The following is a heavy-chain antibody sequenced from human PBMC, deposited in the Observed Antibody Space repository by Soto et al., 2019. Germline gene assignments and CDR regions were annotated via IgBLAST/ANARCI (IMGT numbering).Heavy chain of an antibody. J-gene: IGHJ6*02. D-gene: IGHD3-10*01. CDR2: IYYSGST. CDR3: ARKRMVRGVIEGNYYGMDV. Sequence: SETLSLTCTVSGGSISSYYWSGTRQPPGKGLEWIGYIYYSGSTNYNPSLKSRVTISVDTSKNQFSLKLSSVTAADTAVYYCARKRMVRGVIEGNYYGMDVWGQGTTVTVSS. CDR1: GGSISSYY. V-gene: IGHV4-59*01.